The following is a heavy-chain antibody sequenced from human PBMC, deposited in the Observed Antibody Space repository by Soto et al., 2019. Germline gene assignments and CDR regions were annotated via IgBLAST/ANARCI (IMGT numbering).Heavy chain of an antibody. J-gene: IGHJ4*02. V-gene: IGHV3-72*01. Sequence: LSLSFAASGCIFHGHDMHWVRQAPGKGLAWVGRSRNRAYSYITEYDASVKGRFTISRDDSTNSMYLQMNSLKTEDTAVYFCIRGYNNGWYFDSWGQGALVTVSS. D-gene: IGHD6-19*01. CDR3: IRGYNNGWYFDS. CDR1: GCIFHGHD. CDR2: SRNRAYSYIT.